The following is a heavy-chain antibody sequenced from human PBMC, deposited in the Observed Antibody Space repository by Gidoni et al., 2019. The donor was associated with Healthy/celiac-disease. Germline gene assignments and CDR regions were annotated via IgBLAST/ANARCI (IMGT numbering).Heavy chain of an antibody. D-gene: IGHD6-19*01. CDR3: RVGSRYSSGSYYFDY. CDR2: IIPIFGTA. Sequence: QVQLVQSGAEVKKPGSSVKVSCKASGGTFSSYAISWVRQAPGQGLAWMGGIIPIFGTANYAQKFQGRVTITADEYTSTAYMELSSLRSEDTAVYYCRVGSRYSSGSYYFDYWGQGTLVTVSS. CDR1: GGTFSSYA. J-gene: IGHJ4*02. V-gene: IGHV1-69*01.